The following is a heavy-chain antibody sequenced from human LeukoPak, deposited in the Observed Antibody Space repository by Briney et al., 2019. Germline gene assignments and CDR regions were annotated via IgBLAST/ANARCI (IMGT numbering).Heavy chain of an antibody. CDR1: GGSISSYY. Sequence: PSETLSLTCTVSGGSISSYYWSWIRQPAGKGLEWIGRIYTSGSTNYNPSLKSRVTMSVDASKNQFSLKLSSVTAADTAVYYCHSGSFFDAFDIWGQGTMVTVSS. D-gene: IGHD1-26*01. V-gene: IGHV4-4*07. J-gene: IGHJ3*02. CDR2: IYTSGST. CDR3: HSGSFFDAFDI.